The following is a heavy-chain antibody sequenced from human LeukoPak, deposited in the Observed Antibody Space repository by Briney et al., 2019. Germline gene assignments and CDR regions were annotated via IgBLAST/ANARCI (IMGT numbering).Heavy chain of an antibody. D-gene: IGHD3-22*01. J-gene: IGHJ4*02. CDR2: ISAYNGNT. CDR3: ARGRYYYDSSGYYWAPGY. V-gene: IGHV1-18*01. Sequence: ASVKVSCKASGYTFTSYGISWVRQAPGQGLEWMGWISAYNGNTNYAQKLQGRVTMTTDTSTSTAYMELRSLRSDDTAVYYCARGRYYYDSSGYYWAPGYRGQGTLVTVSS. CDR1: GYTFTSYG.